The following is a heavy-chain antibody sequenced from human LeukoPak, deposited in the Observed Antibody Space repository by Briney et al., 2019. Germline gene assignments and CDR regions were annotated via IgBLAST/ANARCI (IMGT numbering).Heavy chain of an antibody. CDR2: INHSGST. CDR3: AREDDHDSSGYYFDY. J-gene: IGHJ4*02. CDR1: GGPISSYY. Sequence: NPSGTLSLTCTVSGGPISSYYWSWIRQPPGKGLVWMGEINHSGSTNYNPSLESRVTISVDTSKNQFSLKLSSVTAAHTAVYYCAREDDHDSSGYYFDYWGQGTLVTVSS. V-gene: IGHV4-34*01. D-gene: IGHD3-22*01.